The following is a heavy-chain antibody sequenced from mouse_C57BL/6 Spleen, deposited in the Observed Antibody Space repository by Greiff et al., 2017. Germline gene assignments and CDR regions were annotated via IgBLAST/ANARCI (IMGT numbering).Heavy chain of an antibody. J-gene: IGHJ1*03. V-gene: IGHV1-53*01. CDR3: ARGNYDYDDWYFDV. CDR1: GYTFPSYW. CDR2: INPSNGGT. Sequence: QVQLKQPGPELVKPGASVKLSCKASGYTFPSYWMHWVKQRPGQGLEWIGNINPSNGGTNYNEKFKSKATLTVDKSSSTAYMQLSSLTSEDSAVDYCARGNYDYDDWYFDVWGTGTTVTVSS. D-gene: IGHD2-4*01.